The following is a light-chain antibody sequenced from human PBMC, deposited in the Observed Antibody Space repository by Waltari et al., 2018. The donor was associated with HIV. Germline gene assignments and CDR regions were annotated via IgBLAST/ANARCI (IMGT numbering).Light chain of an antibody. J-gene: IGLJ2*01. CDR2: DDG. Sequence: SYVLTQPPSVSVAPGQTATMTCGGDNIGAKSVHSYQQKPGQAPVLVVYDDGDRPSEIPERFSGSNSGNTATLTIRRVEAGDEADYYCQVWDSSSDHVVFGGGTKVTVL. CDR3: QVWDSSSDHVV. CDR1: NIGAKS. V-gene: IGLV3-21*02.